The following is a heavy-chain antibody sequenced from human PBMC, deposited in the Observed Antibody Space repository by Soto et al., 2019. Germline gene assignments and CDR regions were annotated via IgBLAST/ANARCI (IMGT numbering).Heavy chain of an antibody. J-gene: IGHJ6*02. V-gene: IGHV3-23*01. CDR3: AKFYYGDYSYYYYGMDV. D-gene: IGHD4-17*01. CDR1: GFTFSSYA. CDR2: ISGSGDST. Sequence: EVQVLESGGGLVQPGGSLRLSCAASGFTFSSYAMSWVRQAPGKGLEWVSAISGSGDSTRYADSAQGRFTISRDTSKHTLYLQMNSLRAEDTAVYYCAKFYYGDYSYYYYGMDVWGQGTTVTVSS.